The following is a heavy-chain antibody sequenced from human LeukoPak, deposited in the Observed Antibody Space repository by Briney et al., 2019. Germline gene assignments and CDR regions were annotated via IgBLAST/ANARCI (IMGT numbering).Heavy chain of an antibody. V-gene: IGHV4-39*07. CDR3: ARVFGSYYYYYMDV. CDR1: GDSISSGSYS. D-gene: IGHD1-14*01. Sequence: SETLSLTCPVSGDSISSGSYSWGWIRQPPGKGLEWIGSIHSSGSTYYNPSLKSRVTISVGTSKNQFSLKLSSVTAADTAVYYCARVFGSYYYYYMDVWGKGTTVTVS. CDR2: IHSSGST. J-gene: IGHJ6*03.